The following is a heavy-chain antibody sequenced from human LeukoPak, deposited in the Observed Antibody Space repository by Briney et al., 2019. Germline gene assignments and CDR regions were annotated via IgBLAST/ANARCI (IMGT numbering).Heavy chain of an antibody. CDR2: MYSNGWGS. CDR1: GGSIITDTFY. CDR3: TRRTYSTYMDV. V-gene: IGHV4-39*01. Sequence: AETLSLTCTVSGGSIITDTFYWVWLRQAPGKGLEWIANMYSNGWGSQYNRSLTNRVSISVDTSKNQFFLNLNSVTAADTAIYYCTRRTYSTYMDVWGQGTTVTVSS. D-gene: IGHD1-7*01. J-gene: IGHJ6*03.